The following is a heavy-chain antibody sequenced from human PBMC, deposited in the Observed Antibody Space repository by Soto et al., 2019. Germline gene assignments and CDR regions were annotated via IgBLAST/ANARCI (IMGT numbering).Heavy chain of an antibody. Sequence: PSETLSLTCTVFGGSISSYYWSWIRQPPGKGLEWIGYIYNSGSTNYNPSLKTRVTISVDTSKNQVSLKLNSVTAADTAVYFCAMLPAVGDIWGQGTMVTVSS. CDR2: IYNSGST. D-gene: IGHD2-2*01. J-gene: IGHJ3*02. V-gene: IGHV4-59*01. CDR3: AMLPAVGDI. CDR1: GGSISSYY.